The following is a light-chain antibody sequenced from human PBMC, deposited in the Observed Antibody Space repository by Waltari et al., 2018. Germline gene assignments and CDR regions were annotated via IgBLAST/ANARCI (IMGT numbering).Light chain of an antibody. CDR2: GTS. CDR3: QQYDYWPWT. V-gene: IGKV3D-15*01. CDR1: QSVRST. J-gene: IGKJ1*01. Sequence: IVMTQSPATLSLSPGESATLSCGARQSVRSTSAWFQQKPGQPPRLLINGTSTRATGIPARCTGSGSGTEFSLTISSLQPEDFATYYCQQYDYWPWTFGQGTRVETK.